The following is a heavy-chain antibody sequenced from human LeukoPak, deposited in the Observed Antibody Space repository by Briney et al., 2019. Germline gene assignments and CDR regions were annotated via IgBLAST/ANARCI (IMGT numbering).Heavy chain of an antibody. J-gene: IGHJ4*02. V-gene: IGHV4-30-4*08. Sequence: PSQTLSLTCTVSGGSISSVNYYWTWLRHPPGKGLEWIGYIHYSGNTYYNPSLKSRVTISLDTSRNHFSLKLSSVTAADTAVYYCARRSSETHFFDYWGQGTLVSVSS. CDR2: IHYSGNT. CDR3: ARRSSETHFFDY. CDR1: GGSISSVNYY.